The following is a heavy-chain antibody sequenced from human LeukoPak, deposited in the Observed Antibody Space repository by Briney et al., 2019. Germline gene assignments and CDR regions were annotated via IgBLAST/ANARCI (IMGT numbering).Heavy chain of an antibody. CDR1: GYSFTSYW. CDR2: IDPSDSYT. CDR3: ARLCQPDEAYEIQYNWFDP. D-gene: IGHD3-9*01. J-gene: IGHJ5*02. Sequence: GESLKISCKGSGYSFTSYWISWVRQMPGKGLEWMGRIDPSDSYTNYSPSFQGHVTLSADKSISTAYLQWSSLKAPDTAMYYCARLCQPDEAYEIQYNWFDPWGQGTLVTVSS. V-gene: IGHV5-10-1*01.